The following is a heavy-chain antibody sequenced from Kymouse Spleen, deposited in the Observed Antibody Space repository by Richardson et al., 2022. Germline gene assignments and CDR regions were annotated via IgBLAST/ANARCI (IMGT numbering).Heavy chain of an antibody. Sequence: EVQLVESGGGLVQPGGSLRLSCAASGFTFSSYWMSWVRQAPGKGLEWVANIKQDGSEKYYVDSVKGRFTISRDNAKNSLYLQMNSLRAEDTAVYYCASHNWNYVGWFDPWGQGTLVTVSS. J-gene: IGHJ5*02. D-gene: IGHD1-7*01. CDR2: IKQDGSEK. V-gene: IGHV3-7*01. CDR3: ASHNWNYVGWFDP. CDR1: GFTFSSYW.